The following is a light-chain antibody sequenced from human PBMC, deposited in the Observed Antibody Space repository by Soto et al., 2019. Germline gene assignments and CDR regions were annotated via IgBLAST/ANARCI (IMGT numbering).Light chain of an antibody. V-gene: IGKV1-39*01. Sequence: DIQMTQSPSSLSASVGDRVTITCRASRSISSYLNWYQQKPGKAPKLLIYAASSLQSGVPSRFSRSGSGTDFTLTISSLQPEDFATYYCQQRYSTPFTFGPGTKVDIK. CDR1: RSISSY. CDR3: QQRYSTPFT. J-gene: IGKJ3*01. CDR2: AAS.